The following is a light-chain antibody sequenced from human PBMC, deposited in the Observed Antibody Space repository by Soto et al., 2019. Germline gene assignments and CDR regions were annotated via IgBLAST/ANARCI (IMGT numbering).Light chain of an antibody. CDR1: KNDIGVYDF. Sequence: QSVLTQPPSASGSPGQSVTISCTGTKNDIGVYDFVSWYQHHPGKAPRLIIYEVVQRPSGVPDRFSGSKSGNTASLTVSRLQAADEADYFCKSYAGSNTYVFGSGTKLTVL. CDR2: EVV. CDR3: KSYAGSNTYV. V-gene: IGLV2-8*01. J-gene: IGLJ1*01.